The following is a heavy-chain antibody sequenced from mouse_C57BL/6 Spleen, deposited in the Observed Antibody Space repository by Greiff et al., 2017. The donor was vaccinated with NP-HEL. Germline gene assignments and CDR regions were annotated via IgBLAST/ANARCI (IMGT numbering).Heavy chain of an antibody. D-gene: IGHD2-3*01. CDR1: GFNIKDYY. Sequence: VQLQQSGAELVRPGASVKLSCTASGFNIKDYYMHWVKQRPEQGLEWIGRIDPEDGDTEYAPKFQGKATMTADTSSNTAYLQLSSLTSEDTAVYYCTTGVYDGYYWFAYWGQGTLVTVSA. V-gene: IGHV14-1*01. J-gene: IGHJ3*01. CDR3: TTGVYDGYYWFAY. CDR2: IDPEDGDT.